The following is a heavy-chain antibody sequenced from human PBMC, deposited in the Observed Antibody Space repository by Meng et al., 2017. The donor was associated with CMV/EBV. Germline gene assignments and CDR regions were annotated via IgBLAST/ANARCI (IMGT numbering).Heavy chain of an antibody. CDR3: ARGGGSSGYLDAFDI. D-gene: IGHD3-22*01. CDR2: IYYSGST. V-gene: IGHV4-30-4*08. J-gene: IGHJ3*02. Sequence: SWVRQAPGKGLEWIGYIYYSGSTYYNPSLKSRVTISVDTSKNQFSLKLSSVTAADTAVYYCARGGGSSGYLDAFDIWGQGTMVTVSS.